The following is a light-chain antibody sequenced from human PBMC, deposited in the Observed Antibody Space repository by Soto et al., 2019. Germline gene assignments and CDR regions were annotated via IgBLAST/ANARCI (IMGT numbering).Light chain of an antibody. CDR2: GAS. Sequence: EIVLTQSPGTLSLSPGERATLSCRASQSVSSSYLAWYQQKPGQAPRLLIYGASSRATGIPDRFSGSGSGTDFTHTIIRLEPEDFAVYYCQHYGSSSWTFGQGTK. CDR3: QHYGSSSWT. J-gene: IGKJ1*01. CDR1: QSVSSSY. V-gene: IGKV3-20*01.